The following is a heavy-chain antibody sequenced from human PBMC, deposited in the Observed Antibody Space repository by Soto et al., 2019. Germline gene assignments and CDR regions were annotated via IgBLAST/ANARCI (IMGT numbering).Heavy chain of an antibody. CDR3: ARQIGDFGYDLRH. Sequence: EMQLVQSGAEMKKPGESLKISCKGSGYSFTTNWIGWVRQRPGKGLEWMAIVYPGNSDTRYNPSFQGQVTISADKSINTAYLQWSSLQASDTAMYYCARQIGDFGYDLRHWGQGNLVTVSS. CDR2: VYPGNSDT. D-gene: IGHD3-3*01. J-gene: IGHJ4*02. CDR1: GYSFTTNW. V-gene: IGHV5-51*01.